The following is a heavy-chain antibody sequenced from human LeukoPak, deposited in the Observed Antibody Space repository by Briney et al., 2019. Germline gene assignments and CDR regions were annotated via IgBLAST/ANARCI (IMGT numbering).Heavy chain of an antibody. CDR1: GFTFSSYG. CDR3: AKDQGIAVAGPYYFDY. V-gene: IGHV3-30*18. D-gene: IGHD6-19*01. J-gene: IGHJ4*02. Sequence: GRSLRLSCAASGFTFSSYGMHWVRQAPGKGLEWVAVISYDGSNEYYADSVKGRFTISRDNSKNTLYLQMNSLRAEDTAVYYCAKDQGIAVAGPYYFDYWGQGTLVTVSS. CDR2: ISYDGSNE.